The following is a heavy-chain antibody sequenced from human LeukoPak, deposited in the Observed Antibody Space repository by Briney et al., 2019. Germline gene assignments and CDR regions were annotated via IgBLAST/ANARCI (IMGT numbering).Heavy chain of an antibody. J-gene: IGHJ4*02. CDR2: IYSDNT. V-gene: IGHV3-53*01. CDR3: ARRAGAYSHPYDY. CDR1: GFSFGDFS. Sequence: GGSLRLSCITSGFSFGDFSMSWVRQTPGKGLEWVSFIYSDNTHYSDSVKGRFTISRDNSKNTLYLQMNSLRAEDTAVYYCARRAGAYSHPYDYWGQGTLVTVSS. D-gene: IGHD4/OR15-4a*01.